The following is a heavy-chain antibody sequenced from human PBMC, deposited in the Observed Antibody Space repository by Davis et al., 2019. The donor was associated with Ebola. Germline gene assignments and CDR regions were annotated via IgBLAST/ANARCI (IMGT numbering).Heavy chain of an antibody. D-gene: IGHD6-19*01. CDR1: GGSISGYY. CDR2: MYYSGGT. CDR3: ARVSAVAGNDY. J-gene: IGHJ4*02. V-gene: IGHV4-59*01. Sequence: SETLSLTCIVSGGSISGYYWSWVRQPPGKGLEWIGYMYYSGGTNYNPSLKSRVTISVDTSKNQFSLKLSSVTAADTAVYYCARVSAVAGNDYWGQGTLVTVSS.